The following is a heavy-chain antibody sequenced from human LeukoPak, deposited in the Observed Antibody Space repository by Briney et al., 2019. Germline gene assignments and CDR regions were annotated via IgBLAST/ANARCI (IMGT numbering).Heavy chain of an antibody. Sequence: PSETLSLTCTASGGSISSYYWSWIRQPPGKGLEWIGYIYYSGSTNYNPSLKSRVTISVDTSKNQFSLRLSPVTAADTAVYYCARGYDLGWFDPWGQGTLVTVSS. CDR3: ARGYDLGWFDP. J-gene: IGHJ5*02. CDR2: IYYSGST. D-gene: IGHD3-3*01. V-gene: IGHV4-59*08. CDR1: GGSISSYY.